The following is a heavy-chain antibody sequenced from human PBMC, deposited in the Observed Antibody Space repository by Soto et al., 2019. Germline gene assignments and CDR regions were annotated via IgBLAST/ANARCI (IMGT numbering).Heavy chain of an antibody. CDR1: GYSIASGYY. J-gene: IGHJ6*02. V-gene: IGHV4-38-2*01. CDR3: ARTFDYYGMDG. CDR2: IYHAGSV. Sequence: PSETQSLTCAVSGYSIASGYYWAWLRQSTLKGLEWIGSIYHAGSVYYNPSLNGRVALSMDTSKNHFSLKLTSVTAADTAVYYCARTFDYYGMDGWGRGTTVTVSS.